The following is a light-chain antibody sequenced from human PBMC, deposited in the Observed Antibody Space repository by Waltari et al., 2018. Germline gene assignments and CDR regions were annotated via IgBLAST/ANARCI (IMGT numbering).Light chain of an antibody. CDR2: WAS. V-gene: IGKV4-1*01. CDR1: HSLLFGSSRNY. Sequence: IVMTQSPASLAVSLGERATINCNSNHSLLFGSSRNYLAWYQQRRGQPPKLLLYWASIRESGVPDRIVGSGSGTDFTLTINNLQAEDVALYYCQHYYRAPYSFGQGTKLEI. J-gene: IGKJ2*03. CDR3: QHYYRAPYS.